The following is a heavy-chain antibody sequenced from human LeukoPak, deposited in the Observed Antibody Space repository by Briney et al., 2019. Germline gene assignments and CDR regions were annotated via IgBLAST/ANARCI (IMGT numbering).Heavy chain of an antibody. D-gene: IGHD3-3*01. CDR3: ARLTTIFGVVMGYYFDY. Sequence: PSEALSLTCTVSGYSISSGYYWGWIRQPPGKGLEWIGSIYHSGSTYYNPSLKSRVTISVDTSKNQFSLKLSSVTAADTAVYYCARLTTIFGVVMGYYFDYWGQGTLVTVSS. CDR1: GYSISSGYY. V-gene: IGHV4-38-2*02. J-gene: IGHJ4*02. CDR2: IYHSGST.